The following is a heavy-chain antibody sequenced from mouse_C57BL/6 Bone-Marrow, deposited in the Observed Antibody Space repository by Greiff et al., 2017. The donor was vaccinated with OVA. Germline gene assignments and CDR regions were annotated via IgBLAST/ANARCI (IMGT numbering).Heavy chain of an antibody. V-gene: IGHV3-8*01. J-gene: IGHJ4*01. CDR3: ARQLRLRYYAMDY. CDR1: GYSITSDY. Sequence: DVKLQESGPGLAKPSQTLSLTCSVTGYSITSDYWNWIRKFPGNKLEYMGYISYSGSTYYNPSLKSRISITRDTSKNQYYLQLNSVTTEDTATYYCARQLRLRYYAMDYWGQGTSVTVSS. CDR2: ISYSGST. D-gene: IGHD3-2*02.